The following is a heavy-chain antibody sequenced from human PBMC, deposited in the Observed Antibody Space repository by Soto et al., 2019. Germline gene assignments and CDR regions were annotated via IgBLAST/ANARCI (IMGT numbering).Heavy chain of an antibody. CDR3: AGRRIGNCSGGSCSVSYYYYGMDV. V-gene: IGHV4-34*01. J-gene: IGHJ6*02. CDR2: INHSGST. D-gene: IGHD2-15*01. Sequence: SETLSLTCAVYGGSFSGYYWSWIRQPPGKGLEWIGEINHSGSTNYNPYLKGRVTISVDTSKNKFSLKLSTVTAAGTGVYYCAGRRIGNCSGGSCSVSYYYYGMDVWGQGTTVTVSS. CDR1: GGSFSGYY.